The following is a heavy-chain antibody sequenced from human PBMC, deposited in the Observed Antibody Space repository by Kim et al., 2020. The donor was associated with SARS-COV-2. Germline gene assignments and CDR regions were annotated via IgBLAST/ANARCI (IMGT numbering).Heavy chain of an antibody. J-gene: IGHJ4*02. V-gene: IGHV3-20*03. CDR3: ARDLYYYGSGRPGY. Sequence: YIGSVKGRFIISRDNVKNSLYLQMNSLRGEDTALYYCARDLYYYGSGRPGYWGQGTLVSVSS. D-gene: IGHD3-10*01.